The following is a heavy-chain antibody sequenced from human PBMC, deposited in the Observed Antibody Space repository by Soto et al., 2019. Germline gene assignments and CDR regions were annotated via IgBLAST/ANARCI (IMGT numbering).Heavy chain of an antibody. D-gene: IGHD5-12*01. V-gene: IGHV1-69*01. J-gene: IGHJ4*02. CDR1: GGTFISYA. Sequence: QVQLVQSGAEVKKPGSSVKVSCKASGGTFISYAISWVRQAPGQGLEWMGGIIPIFGTANYAQKFQGRVTITADESTSTAYMELSSLRSEDTAVYYCARCYGGMATILYYFDYWGQGTLVTVSS. CDR3: ARCYGGMATILYYFDY. CDR2: IIPIFGTA.